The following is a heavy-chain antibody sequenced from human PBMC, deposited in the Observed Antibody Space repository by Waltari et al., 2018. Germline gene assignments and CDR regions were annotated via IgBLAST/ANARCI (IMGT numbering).Heavy chain of an antibody. V-gene: IGHV3-23*01. CDR1: GFTFSSYA. CDR3: AKGPIYGGNFDY. J-gene: IGHJ4*02. D-gene: IGHD2-15*01. CDR2: ISGSGGST. Sequence: EVQLLESGGGLVQPGGSLRLSCAASGFTFSSYAMSWVRQAPGKGLGWVSAISGSGGSTYYADSVKGRFTISRDNSKNTLYLQMNSLRAEDTAVYYCAKGPIYGGNFDYWGQGTLVTVSS.